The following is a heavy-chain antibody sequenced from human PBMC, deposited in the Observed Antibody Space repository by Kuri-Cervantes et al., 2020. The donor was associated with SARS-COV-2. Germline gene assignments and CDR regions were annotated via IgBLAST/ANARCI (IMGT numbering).Heavy chain of an antibody. V-gene: IGHV4-34*01. CDR2: INHSGSA. D-gene: IGHD3-3*01. CDR3: ASIPLLDFWSGSKAGEANDY. J-gene: IGHJ4*02. CDR1: GGSFSGFY. Sequence: SETLSLTCAVYGGSFSGFYWSWIRQAPGKGLEWIGEINHSGSANYSPSLKSRVTISVDTSKNQFSLKLSSVTAADTAVYYCASIPLLDFWSGSKAGEANDYWGQGTLVTVSS.